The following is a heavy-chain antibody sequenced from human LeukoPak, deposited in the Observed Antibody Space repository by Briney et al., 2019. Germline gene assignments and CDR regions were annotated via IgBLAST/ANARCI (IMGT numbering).Heavy chain of an antibody. V-gene: IGHV4-61*01. J-gene: IGHJ6*02. CDR2: ISYTGNT. Sequence: PSETLSLTCTVSGGSVSSGTYYWSWIRQPPGKGLEWIGYISYTGNTNYNPSLKSRVTISVDTSKNQFSLKLSSVTAADTAVYYCARDWPFWRSYGMDVWGQGTTVTVSS. D-gene: IGHD3-3*01. CDR3: ARDWPFWRSYGMDV. CDR1: GGSVSSGTYY.